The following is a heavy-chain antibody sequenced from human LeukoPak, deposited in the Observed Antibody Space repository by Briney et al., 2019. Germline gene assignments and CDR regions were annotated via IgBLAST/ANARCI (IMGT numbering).Heavy chain of an antibody. D-gene: IGHD3-22*01. CDR1: GGSISSGSYY. CDR2: ICTTGST. Sequence: SETLSLTCTVSGGSISSGSYYWTWTRQPAGKGLEWIVRICTTGSTNYNPSLKSRVTIPMDTSKNQFSLILSSVTAADTAVYYCARVNYSDSSGRPFDSWGQGTLVTVSS. V-gene: IGHV4-61*02. CDR3: ARVNYSDSSGRPFDS. J-gene: IGHJ4*02.